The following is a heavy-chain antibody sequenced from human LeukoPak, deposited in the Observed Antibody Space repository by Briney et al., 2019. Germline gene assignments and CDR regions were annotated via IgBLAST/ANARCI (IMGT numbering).Heavy chain of an antibody. CDR1: GFTLGNYA. D-gene: IGHD5-18*01. J-gene: IGHJ4*02. CDR2: ISGSGAAT. Sequence: PGGSLRLSCATSGFTLGNYAITWVRQAPGKGLEWVSTISGSGAATNYADSVKGRFTISRDNSKNTLYLQMNSLRAEDTAVYYCAKDIEETIHAMGKYCFDNWGPGTLVTVFS. CDR3: AKDIEETIHAMGKYCFDN. V-gene: IGHV3-23*01.